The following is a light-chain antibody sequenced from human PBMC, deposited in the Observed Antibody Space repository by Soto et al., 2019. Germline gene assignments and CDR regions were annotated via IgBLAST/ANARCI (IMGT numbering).Light chain of an antibody. J-gene: IGKJ5*01. CDR1: SGVSTN. Sequence: EIVMTQSPASLSVSPGERVPLSCRACSGVSTNLAWYQQKSGQSPRLLIYDVSTRATGVPARFSGTGSETDFTLTISGLQSEDSAVYFCQQYNNWPFSFGQGTRLEI. CDR2: DVS. CDR3: QQYNNWPFS. V-gene: IGKV3-15*01.